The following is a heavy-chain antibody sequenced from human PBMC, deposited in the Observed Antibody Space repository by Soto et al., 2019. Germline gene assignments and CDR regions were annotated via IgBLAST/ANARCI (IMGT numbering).Heavy chain of an antibody. CDR1: GGSISSGCYS. J-gene: IGHJ6*02. Sequence: PSETLSLTCAVSGGSISSGCYSWSWIRQPPGKGLEWIGYIYHSGSTYYNPSLKSRVTISVDRSKNQFSLKLSSVTAADTAVYYCARTMTTARRAYYYYYGMDVWGQGTTVTVSS. D-gene: IGHD4-17*01. V-gene: IGHV4-30-2*01. CDR2: IYHSGST. CDR3: ARTMTTARRAYYYYYGMDV.